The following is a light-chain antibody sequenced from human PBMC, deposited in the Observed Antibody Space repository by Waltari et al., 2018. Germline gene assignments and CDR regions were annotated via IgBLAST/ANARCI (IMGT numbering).Light chain of an antibody. CDR2: GAE. J-gene: IGLJ2*01. V-gene: IGLV1-51*02. CDR1: TSNIGNNY. Sequence: QSVLTQPPSVSAAPGQKVTISCSGSTSNIGNNYVSWYQQLPGAAPKVFINGAEKRPAGIPDRCSGAKSGTSASLGITGLQTGDEAAYYCGTWDNNLSALVFGGGTKLTVL. CDR3: GTWDNNLSALV.